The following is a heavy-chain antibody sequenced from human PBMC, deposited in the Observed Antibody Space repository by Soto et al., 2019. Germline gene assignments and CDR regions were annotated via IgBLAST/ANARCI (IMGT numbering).Heavy chain of an antibody. D-gene: IGHD2-2*01. J-gene: IGHJ5*02. CDR3: ARDLGYCSSTSCYPGVNWFDP. Sequence: GASVKVSCKASGYTFTSYGISWVRKAPGQGLEWMGWISAYNGNTNYAQKLQGRVTMTTDTSTSTAYMELRSLRSDDTAVYYCARDLGYCSSTSCYPGVNWFDPWGQGTLVTVSS. V-gene: IGHV1-18*04. CDR1: GYTFTSYG. CDR2: ISAYNGNT.